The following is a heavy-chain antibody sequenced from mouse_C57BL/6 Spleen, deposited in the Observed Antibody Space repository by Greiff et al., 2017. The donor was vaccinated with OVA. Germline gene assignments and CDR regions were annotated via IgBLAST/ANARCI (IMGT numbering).Heavy chain of an antibody. CDR1: GFTFSDYG. D-gene: IGHD4-1*01. Sequence: DVKLVESGGGLVKPGGSLKLSCAASGFTFSDYGMHWVRQAPEKGLEWVAYISSGSSTIYYADTVKGRFTISRDNAKNTLFLQMTSLRSEDTAMYYCARQGLGSWFAYWGQGTLVTVSA. J-gene: IGHJ3*01. V-gene: IGHV5-17*01. CDR2: ISSGSSTI. CDR3: ARQGLGSWFAY.